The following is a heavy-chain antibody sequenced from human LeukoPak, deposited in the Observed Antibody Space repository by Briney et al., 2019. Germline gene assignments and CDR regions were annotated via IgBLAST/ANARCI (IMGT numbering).Heavy chain of an antibody. D-gene: IGHD3-22*01. V-gene: IGHV3-43*01. J-gene: IGHJ4*02. Sequence: GGSLRLSCAASGFTFDRHTMHWVRQPPGKGPEWVSLIGWDGTNIDYADSVKGRFTISRDNSKNTLYLQMNSLRAEDTAVYYCARDPRITMMVVEYYFDYLGQGTLVTVSS. CDR2: IGWDGTNI. CDR3: ARDPRITMMVVEYYFDY. CDR1: GFTFDRHT.